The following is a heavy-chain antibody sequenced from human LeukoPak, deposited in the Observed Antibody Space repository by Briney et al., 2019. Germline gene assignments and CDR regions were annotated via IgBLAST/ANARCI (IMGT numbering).Heavy chain of an antibody. J-gene: IGHJ4*02. D-gene: IGHD3-10*01. CDR1: GFTFSSYI. CDR2: ISYDGGFMSSDGNET. CDR3: ARPITIVRGDIGYYFDY. Sequence: GGSLRLSCAASGFTFSSYIMHWVRQAPGKGLEWVAVISYDGGFMSSDGNETNYADSVKGRFTISRDNAKNSLYLQMNSLRAEDTAVYYCARPITIVRGDIGYYFDYWGQGAPVTVSS. V-gene: IGHV3-30-3*01.